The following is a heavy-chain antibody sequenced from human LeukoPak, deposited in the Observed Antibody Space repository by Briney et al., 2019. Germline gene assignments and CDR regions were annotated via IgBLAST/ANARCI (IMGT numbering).Heavy chain of an antibody. CDR3: AKDLRQWLDDFDY. CDR2: ISGSTGST. CDR1: GFTFSNYA. V-gene: IGHV3-23*01. Sequence: GGSLRLSCSASGFTFSNYAMNWVRQAPGKGLEWVSLISGSTGSTYYADSVKGRFSISRDNSKNTLYLQMNSLRAEDTAVYYCAKDLRQWLDDFDYWGQGTLVTVSS. D-gene: IGHD6-19*01. J-gene: IGHJ4*02.